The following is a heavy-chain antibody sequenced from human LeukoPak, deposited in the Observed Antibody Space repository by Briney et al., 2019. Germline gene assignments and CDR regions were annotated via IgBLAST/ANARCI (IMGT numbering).Heavy chain of an antibody. CDR1: GGSISSSSYY. CDR2: IYYSGST. CDR3: ARRRTIAAADDFDY. J-gene: IGHJ4*02. D-gene: IGHD6-13*01. Sequence: PETLSLTCTVSGGSISSSSYYWGWIRQPPGKGLEWIGSIYYSGSTYYNPSLKSRVTISVDTSKNQFSLKLSSVTAADTAVYYCARRRTIAAADDFDYWGQGTLVTVSS. V-gene: IGHV4-39*07.